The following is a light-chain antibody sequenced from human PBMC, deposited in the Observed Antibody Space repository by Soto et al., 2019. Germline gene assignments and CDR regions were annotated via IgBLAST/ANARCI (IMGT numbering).Light chain of an antibody. Sequence: QSPLTQPASVSGSPGQSITISCTGTSSDVGGYNYVSWYQQHPGKAPKLMIYEVSNRPSGVSNRFSGSKSGNTASLTISGLQAEDEADYYCSSYTSISTVFGGGTKLTVL. V-gene: IGLV2-14*01. J-gene: IGLJ2*01. CDR2: EVS. CDR1: SSDVGGYNY. CDR3: SSYTSISTV.